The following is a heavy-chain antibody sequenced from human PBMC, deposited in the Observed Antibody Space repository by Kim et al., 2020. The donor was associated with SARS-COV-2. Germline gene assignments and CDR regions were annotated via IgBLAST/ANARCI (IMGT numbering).Heavy chain of an antibody. J-gene: IGHJ6*02. Sequence: GGSLRLSCAASGFTFSSYSMNWVRQAPGKGLEWVSSISSSSSYIYYADSVKGRFTISRDNAKNSLYLQMNSLRAEDTAVYYCARDAGKGYRRVLGLGGMGVWGQGTPVTVSS. D-gene: IGHD6-13*01. CDR3: ARDAGKGYRRVLGLGGMGV. CDR2: ISSSSSYI. CDR1: GFTFSSYS. V-gene: IGHV3-21*04.